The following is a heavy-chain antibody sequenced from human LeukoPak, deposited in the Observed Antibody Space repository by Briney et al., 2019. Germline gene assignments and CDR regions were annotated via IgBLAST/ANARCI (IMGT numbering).Heavy chain of an antibody. CDR3: ARITTSYADY. Sequence: GGSLRLSCAASGFTFSSNGMHWVRQAPGKGLEWVALIWYDGSKKYYADSVEGRFTISRDNSKNTLYLQMNSLRAEDTAVYYCARITTSYADYWGQGTLVTVSS. CDR1: GFTFSSNG. J-gene: IGHJ4*02. CDR2: IWYDGSKK. D-gene: IGHD3-22*01. V-gene: IGHV3-33*01.